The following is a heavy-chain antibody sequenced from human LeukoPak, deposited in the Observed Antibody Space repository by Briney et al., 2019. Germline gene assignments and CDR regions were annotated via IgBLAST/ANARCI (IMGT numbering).Heavy chain of an antibody. CDR2: ISAYNGNT. CDR3: ARALIADYYDSSGFDAFDI. CDR1: GYTFTSYG. D-gene: IGHD3-22*01. Sequence: ASVKVSCKASGYTFTSYGISWVRQAPGQGLEWMGWISAYNGNTNYAQKLQGRVTMTTDTSTSTAYMELRSLRSDDTAVYYCARALIADYYDSSGFDAFDIWGQGTMVTVSS. J-gene: IGHJ3*02. V-gene: IGHV1-18*01.